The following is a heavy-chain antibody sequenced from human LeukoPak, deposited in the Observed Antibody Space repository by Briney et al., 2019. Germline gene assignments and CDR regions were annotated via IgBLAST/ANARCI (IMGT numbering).Heavy chain of an antibody. J-gene: IGHJ6*03. V-gene: IGHV1-69*01. CDR3: ARGGNGGNPHYYYYYMDV. D-gene: IGHD4-23*01. Sequence: PGGSLRLSCAASGFTFSSYAISWVRQAPGQGLEWMGGIIPIFGTANYAQKFQGRVTITADESTSTAYMELSSLRSEDTAVYYCARGGNGGNPHYYYYYMDVWGKGTTVTVSS. CDR2: IIPIFGTA. CDR1: GFTFSSYA.